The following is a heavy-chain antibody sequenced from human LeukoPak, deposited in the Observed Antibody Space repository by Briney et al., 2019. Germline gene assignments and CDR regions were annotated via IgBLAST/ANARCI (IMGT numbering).Heavy chain of an antibody. J-gene: IGHJ4*02. CDR3: ARGAWTFDY. CDR2: ISGSGDWT. Sequence: PGGSLRLSCAASGFTFSSYAMSWVRQAPGKGLEWVSVISGSGDWTYYADAVKGRFTIPRDNAKNSLYLQMNSLRAEDTAVYYCARGAWTFDYWGQGTLVSVSS. V-gene: IGHV3-23*01. CDR1: GFTFSSYA. D-gene: IGHD3/OR15-3a*01.